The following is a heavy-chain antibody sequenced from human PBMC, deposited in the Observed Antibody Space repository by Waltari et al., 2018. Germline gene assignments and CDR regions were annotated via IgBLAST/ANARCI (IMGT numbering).Heavy chain of an antibody. D-gene: IGHD3-3*01. CDR3: ARGDVTDFWSGTKGAAFDI. V-gene: IGHV3-20*04. Sequence: VQLVESGGGVVRPGGSLRLSCAASGFTFDDYGMSWVLHAPGKGREWVSGINWNGGSTGYADSVKGRFTISRDNAKNSLYLQMNSLRAEDTALYYCARGDVTDFWSGTKGAAFDIWGQGTMVTVSS. CDR1: GFTFDDYG. J-gene: IGHJ3*02. CDR2: INWNGGST.